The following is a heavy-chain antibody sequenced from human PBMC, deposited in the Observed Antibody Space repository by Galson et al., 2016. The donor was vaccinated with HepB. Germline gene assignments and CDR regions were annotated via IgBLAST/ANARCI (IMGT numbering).Heavy chain of an antibody. V-gene: IGHV3-53*01. J-gene: IGHJ4*02. D-gene: IGHD3-22*01. CDR2: IYISGST. CDR3: ARQAYYDSSGYYYPLGY. Sequence: SLRLSCAASGFIVSSNYMTWVRQAPGKGLEWVSIIYISGSTYYADSVKGRFTISRDNSKSTLYLQMNSLRAEDTAVYYCARQAYYDSSGYYYPLGYWGQGTLVTVSS. CDR1: GFIVSSNY.